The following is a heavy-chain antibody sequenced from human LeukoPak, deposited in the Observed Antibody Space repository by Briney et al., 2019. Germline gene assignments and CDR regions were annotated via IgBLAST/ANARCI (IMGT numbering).Heavy chain of an antibody. CDR2: IYPGDSDT. J-gene: IGHJ2*01. Sequence: GESLRISCKGSGYSFTSYWIGWVRQMPGKGLEWMGIIYPGDSDTRYSPSFQGQVTISADKSISTAYLQWSSLKASDTAMYYCARLMAGYCSSTSCHFYWYFDLWGRGTLVTVSS. D-gene: IGHD2-2*01. V-gene: IGHV5-51*01. CDR3: ARLMAGYCSSTSCHFYWYFDL. CDR1: GYSFTSYW.